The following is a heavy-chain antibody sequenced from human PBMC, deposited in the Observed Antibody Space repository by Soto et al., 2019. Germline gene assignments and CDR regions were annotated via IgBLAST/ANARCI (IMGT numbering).Heavy chain of an antibody. D-gene: IGHD5-12*01. CDR2: MNPNSGNT. J-gene: IGHJ4*02. CDR3: ARGKTRKDGYNLDY. CDR1: GYTFTSYD. Sequence: QVPLVQSGAEVKKPGASVKVSCKASGYTFTSYDINWVRQATGQGLEWMGWMNPNSGNTGYAQKFQGRVTMTRNTSISTAYMELSSLRSEDTAVYYCARGKTRKDGYNLDYWGQGTLVTVSS. V-gene: IGHV1-8*01.